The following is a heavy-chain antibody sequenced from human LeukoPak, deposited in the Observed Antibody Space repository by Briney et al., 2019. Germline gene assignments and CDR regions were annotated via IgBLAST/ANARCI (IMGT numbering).Heavy chain of an antibody. V-gene: IGHV4-34*01. CDR3: ARGGWHSYGPNRFDP. J-gene: IGHJ5*02. CDR2: INHSGST. CDR1: GGSFSGYY. D-gene: IGHD5-18*01. Sequence: SETLSLTCAVYGGSFSGYYWSWIRQPPGKGLEWIGEINHSGSTNYNPSLKSRVTISVDTSKNQFSLKLSSVTAADTAVYYCARGGWHSYGPNRFDPWGRGTLVTVSS.